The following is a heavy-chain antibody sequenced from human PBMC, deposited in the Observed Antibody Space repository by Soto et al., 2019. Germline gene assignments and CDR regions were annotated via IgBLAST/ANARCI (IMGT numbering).Heavy chain of an antibody. CDR3: AKSGFTIFGVVPPYYYSGMDV. CDR2: IIGSGGST. D-gene: IGHD3-3*01. J-gene: IGHJ6*02. V-gene: IGHV3-23*01. Sequence: PGGSLRLSCAASGFTFSSYAMSWVRQAPGKGLEWVSAIIGSGGSTYYADSVKGRLTISRDNSKNTLYLQMNSLRAEDTAVYYCAKSGFTIFGVVPPYYYSGMDVWGQGTTVTVSS. CDR1: GFTFSSYA.